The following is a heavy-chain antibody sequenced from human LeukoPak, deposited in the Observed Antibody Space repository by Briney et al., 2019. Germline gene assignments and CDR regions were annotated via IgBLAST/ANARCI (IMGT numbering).Heavy chain of an antibody. D-gene: IGHD3-9*01. CDR2: ISGSGGST. CDR1: GFTFSSYA. V-gene: IGHV3-23*01. J-gene: IGHJ6*03. Sequence: GGSLRLSCAASGFTFSSYAMSWVRQAPGKGLEWVSAISGSGGSTYYADSVKGRFTISRDNSKNTLYLQMNSLRAEDTAVYYCAKQGRDWLRDYYYYMDVWGKGTTVTVSS. CDR3: AKQGRDWLRDYYYYMDV.